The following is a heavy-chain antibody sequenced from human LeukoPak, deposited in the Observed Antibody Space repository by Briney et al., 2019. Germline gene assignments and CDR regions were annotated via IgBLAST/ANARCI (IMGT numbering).Heavy chain of an antibody. CDR1: GGSFSGFY. CDR2: IYYSGST. D-gene: IGHD6-13*01. V-gene: IGHV4-34*01. J-gene: IGHJ4*02. CDR3: ARRSGSNWYGPFDY. Sequence: SETLSLTCAVYGGSFSGFYWSWIRQPPGKGLEWIGSIYYSGSTYYNPSLKSRVTISVDTSKNQFSLKLSSVTAAGTAVYYCARRSGSNWYGPFDYWGQGTLVTVSS.